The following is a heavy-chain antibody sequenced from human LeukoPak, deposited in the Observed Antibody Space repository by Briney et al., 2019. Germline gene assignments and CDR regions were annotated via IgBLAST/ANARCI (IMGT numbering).Heavy chain of an antibody. D-gene: IGHD3-3*01. CDR2: ISAYNGNT. J-gene: IGHJ4*02. CDR3: ARLPHYDFWSGYTKVFDY. V-gene: IGHV1-18*01. CDR1: GYTFTSYG. Sequence: ASVKVSCTASGYTFTSYGISWVRQAPGQGLEWMGWISAYNGNTNYAQKLQGRVTMTTDTSTSTAYMELRSLRSDDTAVYYCARLPHYDFWSGYTKVFDYWGQGTLVTVSS.